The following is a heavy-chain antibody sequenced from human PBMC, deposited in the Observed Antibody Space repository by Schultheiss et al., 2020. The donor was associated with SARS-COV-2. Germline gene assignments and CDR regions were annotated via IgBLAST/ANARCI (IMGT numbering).Heavy chain of an antibody. CDR2: IYYSGST. J-gene: IGHJ3*01. D-gene: IGHD7-27*01. CDR1: GGSISSYY. Sequence: SETLSLTCTVSGGSISSYYWGWIRQPPGKGLEWIGSIYYSGSTYYNPSLKSRVTISVDTSKNQFSLKLSSVTAADTAVYYCAKDAALGSEDAFDLWGQGTMVTVSS. V-gene: IGHV4-39*07. CDR3: AKDAALGSEDAFDL.